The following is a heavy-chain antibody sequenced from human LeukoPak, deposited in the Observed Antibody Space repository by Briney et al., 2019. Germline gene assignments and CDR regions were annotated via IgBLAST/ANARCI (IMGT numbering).Heavy chain of an antibody. CDR1: GYSFTDYW. Sequence: GESLKISCKGSGYSFTDYWIAWVRQMPGKGLEWMGISYPGDTETRYGPSFQGQVTISADKSTHTAYLQWSSLKASDTAMYYCAGTTITNHDAFDVWGQGTMVTVS. J-gene: IGHJ3*01. CDR2: SYPGDTET. D-gene: IGHD1-1*01. CDR3: AGTTITNHDAFDV. V-gene: IGHV5-51*01.